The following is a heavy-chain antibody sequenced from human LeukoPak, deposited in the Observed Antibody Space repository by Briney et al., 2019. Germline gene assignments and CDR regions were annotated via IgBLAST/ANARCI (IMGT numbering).Heavy chain of an antibody. J-gene: IGHJ3*02. CDR3: ARDATYYYDSSGYPDAFDI. D-gene: IGHD3-22*01. CDR2: ISAYSGNT. V-gene: IGHV1-18*01. Sequence: PGASVKFSCKASGSTFTTYGISWVRQAPGQGLEWMGWISAYSGNTNYPERLQGRVTMTTGTSTSTAYMELRSLRSDDTAVYYCARDATYYYDSSGYPDAFDIWGQGTIVTVSS. CDR1: GSTFTTYG.